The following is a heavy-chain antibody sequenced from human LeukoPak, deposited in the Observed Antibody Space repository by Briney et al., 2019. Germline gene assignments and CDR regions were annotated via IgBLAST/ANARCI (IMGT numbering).Heavy chain of an antibody. CDR3: ARVAAAGSGYSDMDL. D-gene: IGHD6-13*01. J-gene: IGHJ6*03. Sequence: PGGSLRLSCAASGFTFSSYEINWVRQAPGKGLEWVSYISRSGTTIYYADSVKGRFTISRDNSKNTLYLQMNSLRAEDTAVYYCARVAAAGSGYSDMDLWGKGTTVTVSS. V-gene: IGHV3-48*03. CDR1: GFTFSSYE. CDR2: ISRSGTTI.